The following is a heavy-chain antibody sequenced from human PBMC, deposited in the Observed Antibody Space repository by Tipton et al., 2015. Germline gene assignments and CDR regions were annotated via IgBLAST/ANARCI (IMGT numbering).Heavy chain of an antibody. Sequence: SLRLSCAASGFTFSDYYMSWIRQAPGKGLEWVSYISRSGSAIYYADSVKGRLTISRDNAKNSLYLQMNSLRAEDTAVYYCAKDMGWVAGFDYWGQGTLVTVSS. D-gene: IGHD2-15*01. CDR1: GFTFSDYY. CDR2: ISRSGSAI. J-gene: IGHJ4*02. V-gene: IGHV3-11*01. CDR3: AKDMGWVAGFDY.